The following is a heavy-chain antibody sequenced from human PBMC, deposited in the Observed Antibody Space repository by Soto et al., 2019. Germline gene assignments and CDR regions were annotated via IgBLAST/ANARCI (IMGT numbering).Heavy chain of an antibody. J-gene: IGHJ6*02. D-gene: IGHD2-2*01. CDR3: ASRGYCSSTSCYSYGMDV. CDR2: INPSGGST. Sequence: ASVKVSCKASGYTFTSYYMHWVRQAPGQGLEWMGIINPSGGSTSYAQKFQGRVTMTRDMSTSTVYLELSSLRSEDTAVYYCASRGYCSSTSCYSYGMDVWGQGTTVTVSS. V-gene: IGHV1-46*01. CDR1: GYTFTSYY.